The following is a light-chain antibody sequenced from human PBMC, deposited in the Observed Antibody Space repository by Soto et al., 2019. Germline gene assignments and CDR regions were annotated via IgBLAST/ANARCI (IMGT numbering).Light chain of an antibody. J-gene: IGLJ3*02. CDR3: SSYTTTNTLWV. V-gene: IGLV2-14*01. Sequence: QSVLTQPASVSGSPGQSITISCTGTSSAVGAYDYVSWYQQNPGKAPKLIISEVSDRPSGVSNRFSGSKSGNTASLTISGLQAEDEADYFCSSYTTTNTLWVFGGGTQLTVL. CDR1: SSAVGAYDY. CDR2: EVS.